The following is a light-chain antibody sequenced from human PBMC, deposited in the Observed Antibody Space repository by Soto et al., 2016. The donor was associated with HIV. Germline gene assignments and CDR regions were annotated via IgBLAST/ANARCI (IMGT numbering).Light chain of an antibody. CDR3: QVWDSSSDHWV. J-gene: IGLJ3*02. CDR2: DDA. V-gene: IGLV3-21*03. Sequence: SYVLTQPPSVSVAPGKTARITCGGNNIGSKSVHWYQQKPGQAPVLVLFDDAERPSGIPERFSGSNSGHTATLTISRVEAGDEADYYCQVWDSSSDHWVFGGGTKLTVL. CDR1: NIGSKS.